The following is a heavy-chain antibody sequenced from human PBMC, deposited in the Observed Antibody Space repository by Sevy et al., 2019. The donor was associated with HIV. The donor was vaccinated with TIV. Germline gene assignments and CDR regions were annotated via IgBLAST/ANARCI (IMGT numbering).Heavy chain of an antibody. J-gene: IGHJ4*02. Sequence: GGSLRLSCAASGFTFSSYWMHWVRQAPGKGLVWVSRINSDGSSTNYADSVKGRFTISRDNAKNTPYLQMNSLRAEDTAVYYCAREYSGTYYYFDYWGQGTLVTVSS. CDR1: GFTFSSYW. CDR2: INSDGSST. CDR3: AREYSGTYYYFDY. D-gene: IGHD1-26*01. V-gene: IGHV3-74*01.